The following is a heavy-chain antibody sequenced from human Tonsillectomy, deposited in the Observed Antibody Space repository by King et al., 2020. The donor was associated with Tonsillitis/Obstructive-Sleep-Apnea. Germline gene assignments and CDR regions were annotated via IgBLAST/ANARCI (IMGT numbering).Heavy chain of an antibody. CDR3: ARRENYGGSYYF. Sequence: QLVQSGGGMVQPGRSLRLSCAASGFTFSAYSMHWVRQAPGRGLEWVALISYDDGINKYYADSVRGRFTISRDNSRKMLFLHINSLRPDDTAVYYCARRENYGGSYYFWGQGTLLTVSS. CDR1: GFTFSAYS. J-gene: IGHJ4*02. D-gene: IGHD2-15*01. V-gene: IGHV3-30*04. CDR2: ISYDDGINK.